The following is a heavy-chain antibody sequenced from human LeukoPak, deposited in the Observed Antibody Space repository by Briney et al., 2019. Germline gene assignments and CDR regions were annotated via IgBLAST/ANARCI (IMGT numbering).Heavy chain of an antibody. D-gene: IGHD6-13*01. Sequence: GGSLRLSCAASGFTFSSYGMHWVRQAPGKGLEWVAVISYDGSNKYYADSVKGRFTISRDNSKNTLYLQMNSLRAKDTAVYYCARDLRAAADFNGDYWGQGTLVTVSS. J-gene: IGHJ4*02. CDR2: ISYDGSNK. CDR1: GFTFSSYG. V-gene: IGHV3-30*19. CDR3: ARDLRAAADFNGDY.